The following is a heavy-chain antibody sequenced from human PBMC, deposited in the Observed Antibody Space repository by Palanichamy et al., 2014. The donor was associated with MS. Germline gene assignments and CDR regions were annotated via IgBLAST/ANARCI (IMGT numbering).Heavy chain of an antibody. D-gene: IGHD3-16*01. V-gene: IGHV4-59*01. CDR1: GGSIGNYY. CDR2: GYYVGST. J-gene: IGHJ4*02. Sequence: HLQESGPGLVKPSETLSLTCTVSGGSIGNYYWNWLRQSPGKGLEWIGYGYYVGSTNYNPSLRSRVTVSVDSSKNQFSLRLTSVSAADTAIYYCARVRQPTYYFDSWGQGSLVTVSS. CDR3: ARVRQPTYYFDS.